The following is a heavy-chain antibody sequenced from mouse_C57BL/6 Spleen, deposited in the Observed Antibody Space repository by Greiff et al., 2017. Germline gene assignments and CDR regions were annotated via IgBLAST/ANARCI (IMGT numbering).Heavy chain of an antibody. D-gene: IGHD1-1*01. CDR1: GYTFTDYE. V-gene: IGHV1-15*01. Sequence: QVQLQQSGAELVRPGASVTLSCKASGYTFTDYEMHWVKQTPVHGLEWIGAIDPETGGTAYNQKFKGKAILTADKSSSTAYMELRSLTSEDSAVYYCTSYYGSSGRYAMDYWGQGTSVTVSS. CDR2: IDPETGGT. CDR3: TSYYGSSGRYAMDY. J-gene: IGHJ4*01.